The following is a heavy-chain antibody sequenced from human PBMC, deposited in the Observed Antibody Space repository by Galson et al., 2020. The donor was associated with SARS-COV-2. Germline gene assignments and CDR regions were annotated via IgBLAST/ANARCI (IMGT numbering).Heavy chain of an antibody. Sequence: SETLSLTCTVSGGSISSSSYYWGWIRQPPGKGLEWLGSIYYSGSTYYNPSLKSRVTISVDTSKNQFSLKLSSVTAADTAVYYCARLLDCSGGSCPHNWFDPWGQGTLVTVSS. CDR2: IYYSGST. CDR1: GGSISSSSYY. J-gene: IGHJ5*02. D-gene: IGHD2-15*01. CDR3: ARLLDCSGGSCPHNWFDP. V-gene: IGHV4-39*01.